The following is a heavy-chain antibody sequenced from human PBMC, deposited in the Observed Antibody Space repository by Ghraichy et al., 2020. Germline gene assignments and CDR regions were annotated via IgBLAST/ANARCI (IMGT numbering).Heavy chain of an antibody. J-gene: IGHJ1*01. CDR3: ARGRAYCGGDCYSKHFQH. CDR1: GYTFTSYD. Sequence: ASVKVSCKASGYTFTSYDINWVRQATGQGLEWMGWMNPNSGNTGYAQKFQGRVTMTRNTSISTAYMELSSLRSEDTAVYYCARGRAYCGGDCYSKHFQHWGQGTLVTVSS. V-gene: IGHV1-8*01. D-gene: IGHD2-21*02. CDR2: MNPNSGNT.